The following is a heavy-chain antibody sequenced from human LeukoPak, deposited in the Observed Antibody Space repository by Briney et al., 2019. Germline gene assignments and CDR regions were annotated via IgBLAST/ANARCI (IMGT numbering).Heavy chain of an antibody. V-gene: IGHV3-23*01. CDR3: AKEEYSGSLLTLDY. D-gene: IGHD1-26*01. CDR1: GFTFSSYG. J-gene: IGHJ4*02. Sequence: GGSLRLSCAASGFTFSSYGMSWVRQAPGKGLEWVSAISGSDGSTYYADSVKGRFTISRDNSKNTLYLQLNSLRAEDAAVYYCAKEEYSGSLLTLDYWGQGTLVTVSS. CDR2: ISGSDGST.